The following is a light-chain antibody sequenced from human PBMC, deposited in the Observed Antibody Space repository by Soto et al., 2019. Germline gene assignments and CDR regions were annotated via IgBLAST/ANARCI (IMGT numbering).Light chain of an antibody. J-gene: IGKJ1*01. CDR1: QGISNY. Sequence: DIQMTQSPSSLSASVGNRVTITCRASQGISNYLAWYQQKPGQVPKLLIYAASTLQSGVPSRFSGSGSGTDFTLTITSLHPEDVATYYCQKYSSARWTFGQGTKVEI. V-gene: IGKV1-27*01. CDR3: QKYSSARWT. CDR2: AAS.